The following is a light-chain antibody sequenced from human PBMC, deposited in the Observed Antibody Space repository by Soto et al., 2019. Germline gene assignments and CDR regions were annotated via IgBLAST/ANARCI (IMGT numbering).Light chain of an antibody. J-gene: IGLJ1*01. CDR2: TDN. Sequence: QAVLTQPPSASGTPGQRVTISCSGCSSNIGGDYVFWYQKLPGKAPKLLLYTDNQRPSGVPDRFSGSKSGTSASLAISGLRSEDEADYYCAAWDDSLRGLVFGTGTKLTVL. V-gene: IGLV1-47*02. CDR3: AAWDDSLRGLV. CDR1: SSNIGGDY.